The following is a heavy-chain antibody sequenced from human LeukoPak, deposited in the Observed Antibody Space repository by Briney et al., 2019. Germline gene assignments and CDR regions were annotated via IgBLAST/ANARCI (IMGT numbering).Heavy chain of an antibody. CDR1: GDSVSSNNAA. CDR3: ARATTVTTYYFDY. J-gene: IGHJ4*02. CDR2: TYYRSKWYN. V-gene: IGHV6-1*01. D-gene: IGHD4-17*01. Sequence: SQTLSLTCAISGDSVSSNNAAWNWIRQSPSRGLVWLGRTYYRSKWYNDYAVSVKSRITINPDTSKNQFSLHLSSVTPEDTALYYCARATTVTTYYFDYWGQGTLVTVSS.